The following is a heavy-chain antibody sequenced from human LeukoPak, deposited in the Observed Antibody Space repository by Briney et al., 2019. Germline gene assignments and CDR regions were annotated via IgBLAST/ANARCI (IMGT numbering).Heavy chain of an antibody. J-gene: IGHJ5*02. CDR1: GGSFSSYY. V-gene: IGHV4-59*01. CDR3: ARDVGGSGWAYNWFDP. Sequence: PSDTLSLTCTVSGGSFSSYYWGWIRQPRGKGLEWIGYIYYSGSTNYNPSLKSRVTISVDTSKNQFSLKLSSVTAADTAVYYCARDVGGSGWAYNWFDPWGQGTLVTVSS. D-gene: IGHD6-19*01. CDR2: IYYSGST.